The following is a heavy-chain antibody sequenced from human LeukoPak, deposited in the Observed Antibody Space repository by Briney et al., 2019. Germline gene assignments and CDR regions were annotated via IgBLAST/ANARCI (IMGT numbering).Heavy chain of an antibody. D-gene: IGHD3-10*01. Sequence: SQTLSLTCAISGASFSSNGAGWSWLRQSPSRGLEWLGRTFHRSKLYNDYAISVKSRITINPDTAKNQFSLQLNSVTPEDTALYYCASGGFKRHFDYWGQGTLVTVSS. CDR3: ASGGFKRHFDY. CDR2: TFHRSKLYN. V-gene: IGHV6-1*01. J-gene: IGHJ4*02. CDR1: GASFSSNGAG.